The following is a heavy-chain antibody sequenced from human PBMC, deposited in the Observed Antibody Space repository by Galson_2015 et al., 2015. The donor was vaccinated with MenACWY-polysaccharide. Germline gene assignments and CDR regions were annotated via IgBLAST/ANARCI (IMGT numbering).Heavy chain of an antibody. CDR2: IGTSSSTI. CDR3: ARGYMVRGGYFDP. CDR1: GFTFSSYL. J-gene: IGHJ4*01. D-gene: IGHD3-10*01. V-gene: IGHV3-48*01. Sequence: SLRLSCAVSGFTFSSYLMTWARQAPGKGLEWVSYIGTSSSTISYADSVKGRFTISRDNAENSLYLQMNSLRVEDTAVYYCARGYMVRGGYFDPWGHGTLVTVSS.